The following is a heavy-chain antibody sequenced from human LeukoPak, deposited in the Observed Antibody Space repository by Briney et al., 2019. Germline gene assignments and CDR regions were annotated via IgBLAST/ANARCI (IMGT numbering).Heavy chain of an antibody. J-gene: IGHJ4*02. CDR3: ARGEYSSSWYPFDY. D-gene: IGHD6-13*01. CDR1: GYTFIGYD. Sequence: APVKVSCKTSGYTFIGYDINWVRQAPGQGLEWMGWMKSNSGDTHFAQKFQGRLTMTRNTSISTAFMELSSLRAEDTAVYYCARGEYSSSWYPFDYWGQGSLVTVSS. CDR2: MKSNSGDT. V-gene: IGHV1-8*01.